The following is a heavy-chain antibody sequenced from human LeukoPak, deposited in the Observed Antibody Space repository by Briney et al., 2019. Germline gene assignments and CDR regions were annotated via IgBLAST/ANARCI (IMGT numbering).Heavy chain of an antibody. Sequence: GASVKVSCKASGYTFTNYAISWVRQAPGQGLEWMGGIIPIFGTANYAQKFQGRVTITTDESTGTAYMELSSLRSEDTAVYYCARDWSLEPPSYYFDYWGQGTLVTVSS. D-gene: IGHD1-14*01. CDR2: IIPIFGTA. J-gene: IGHJ4*02. V-gene: IGHV1-69*05. CDR3: ARDWSLEPPSYYFDY. CDR1: GYTFTNYA.